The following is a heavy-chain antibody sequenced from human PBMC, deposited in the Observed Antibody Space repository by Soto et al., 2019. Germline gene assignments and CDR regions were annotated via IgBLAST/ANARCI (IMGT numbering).Heavy chain of an antibody. J-gene: IGHJ4*01. CDR2: ITFSGNSI. Sequence: GGSLRLSCAASGFSLRGFSMSWVRQAPEKGLEWVSSITFSGNSIYYADSVKGRFTTSRDDAKNSLFLQMNSLTADDTDVYYCARARGNSWYLDFWGRGSLVTVSS. V-gene: IGHV3-21*04. CDR3: ARARGNSWYLDF. D-gene: IGHD2-15*01. CDR1: GFSLRGFS.